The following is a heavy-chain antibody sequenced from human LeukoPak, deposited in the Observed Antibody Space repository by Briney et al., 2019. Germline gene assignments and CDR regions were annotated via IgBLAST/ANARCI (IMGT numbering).Heavy chain of an antibody. Sequence: SETLSLTCTVSGSSISSNYWSWIRQPPGKGLEWIGSIYYSGSTYYNPSLKSRVTISVDTSKNQFSLKLSSVTAADTAVYYCAGGIVATTSDYGMDVWGQGTTVTVSS. CDR2: IYYSGST. D-gene: IGHD5-12*01. CDR3: AGGIVATTSDYGMDV. V-gene: IGHV4-59*05. J-gene: IGHJ6*02. CDR1: GSSISSNY.